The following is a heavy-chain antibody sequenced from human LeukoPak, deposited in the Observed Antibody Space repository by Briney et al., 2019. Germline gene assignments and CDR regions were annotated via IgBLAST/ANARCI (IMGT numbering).Heavy chain of an antibody. CDR1: EYSFSSYW. V-gene: IGHV5-51*01. CDR2: IHPGDSDT. D-gene: IGHD2-2*01. CDR3: ARSTRPAAIGHGMDV. Sequence: GESLKISCKGSEYSFSSYWIAWVRQMPGKGLEWMGIIHPGDSDTAYSQSFQGQVTISVDKSISPAYLQWSSLKASDSAMYYCARSTRPAAIGHGMDVWGQGTTVTVSS. J-gene: IGHJ6*02.